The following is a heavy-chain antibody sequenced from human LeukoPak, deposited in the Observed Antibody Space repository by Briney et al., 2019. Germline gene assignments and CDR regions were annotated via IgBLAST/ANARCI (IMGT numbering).Heavy chain of an antibody. V-gene: IGHV3-11*06. CDR1: GFTLSDYY. J-gene: IGHJ1*01. CDR2: ISSSSSYT. D-gene: IGHD5-12*01. CDR3: ASHIVATTEEYFQH. Sequence: PGGSLRLSCAASGFTLSDYYMSWIRQAPGKGLEWVSYISSSSSYTNYADSVKGRFTISRDNAKNSLYLQMNSLRAEDTAVYYCASHIVATTEEYFQHWGQGTLVTVSS.